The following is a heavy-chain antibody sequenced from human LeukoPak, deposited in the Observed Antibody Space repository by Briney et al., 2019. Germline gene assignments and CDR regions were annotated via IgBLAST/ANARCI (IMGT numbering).Heavy chain of an antibody. Sequence: PGGSLRLSCVGSAFTFNSYEVNWVRQAPGKGLEWVSYISSSGYTTNYADSVKGRLTISRDKANNSLSLQMHSLRAEDTALYYCAILSTTWAAGEDYWGQGALVTVSS. CDR1: AFTFNSYE. CDR3: AILSTTWAAGEDY. D-gene: IGHD3-9*01. CDR2: ISSSGYTT. V-gene: IGHV3-48*03. J-gene: IGHJ4*02.